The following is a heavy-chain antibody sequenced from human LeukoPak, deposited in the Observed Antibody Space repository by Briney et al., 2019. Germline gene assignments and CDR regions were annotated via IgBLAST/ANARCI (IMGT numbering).Heavy chain of an antibody. CDR1: GFTFSNYG. V-gene: IGHV3-30*02. D-gene: IGHD2-2*01. CDR2: IWYDGSNQ. J-gene: IGHJ6*02. CDR3: AKDQGSQYQLLWDYYYGMDV. Sequence: GGSLRLSCITSGFTFSNYGFHWVRQAPGKGLEWTAAIWYDGSNQYYPDSVKGRFTISRDNSKNTIYLQMNSLRAEDTAVYYCAKDQGSQYQLLWDYYYGMDVWGQGTTVTVSS.